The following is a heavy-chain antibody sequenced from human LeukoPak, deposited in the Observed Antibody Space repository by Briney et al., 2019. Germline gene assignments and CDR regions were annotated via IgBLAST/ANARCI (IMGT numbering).Heavy chain of an antibody. CDR3: ASAARRYCTGGSCSPDS. CDR2: IYAGGST. Sequence: GGSLRLSCAASGFTVSNRYMNWVRQAPGKGLEWVSVIYAGGSTYYADSVKGRFSISRDNSKNTVYLQMSNLRAEDTAVYYCASAARRYCTGGSCSPDSWGQGTLVTVSS. V-gene: IGHV3-53*01. D-gene: IGHD2-8*02. J-gene: IGHJ4*02. CDR1: GFTVSNRY.